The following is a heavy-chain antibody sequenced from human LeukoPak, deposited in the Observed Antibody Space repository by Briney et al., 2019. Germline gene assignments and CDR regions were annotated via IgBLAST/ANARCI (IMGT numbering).Heavy chain of an antibody. CDR1: GYTXTSYY. CDR3: ARVPPGYYDSSGYHFDY. CDR2: TNPSGGST. V-gene: IGHV1-46*01. D-gene: IGHD3-22*01. Sequence: ASVKVSCKASGYTXTSYYMHWVRQAPGQGLEWMEITNPSGGSTSYAQKFQGRVTMTRDTSTCTVYMELSSLRSEDTAVYYCARVPPGYYDSSGYHFDYWGQGTLVTVSS. J-gene: IGHJ4*02.